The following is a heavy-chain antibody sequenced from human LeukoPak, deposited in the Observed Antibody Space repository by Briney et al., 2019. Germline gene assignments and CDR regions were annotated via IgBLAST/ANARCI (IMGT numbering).Heavy chain of an antibody. V-gene: IGHV3-30*18. CDR1: GFTFSSYG. CDR3: AKGDCGSTSCLPFDY. J-gene: IGHJ4*02. Sequence: GGSLRLSCAASGFTFSSYGMHWVRQAPGKGLEWVAVISYDGSNKYYADSVKGRFTISRDNSKNTLYLQMNSLRAEDTAVYYCAKGDCGSTSCLPFDYWGQGTLVTVSS. CDR2: ISYDGSNK. D-gene: IGHD2-2*01.